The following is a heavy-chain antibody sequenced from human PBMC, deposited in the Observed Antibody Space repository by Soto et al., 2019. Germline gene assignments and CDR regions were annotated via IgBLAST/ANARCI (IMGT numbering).Heavy chain of an antibody. CDR3: ARQKLWFGELYDY. CDR1: VFTFSSYW. J-gene: IGHJ4*02. D-gene: IGHD3-10*01. Sequence: EVRLVESGGGLVQPGGSLRLSCAASVFTFSSYWMHWVRQAPGKGLVWVSRINSDGSSTTYADSVKGRFTISRDNAKNTLYLQVSSLRAEVTAVYYCARQKLWFGELYDYWGQGTLVTVSS. V-gene: IGHV3-74*01. CDR2: INSDGSST.